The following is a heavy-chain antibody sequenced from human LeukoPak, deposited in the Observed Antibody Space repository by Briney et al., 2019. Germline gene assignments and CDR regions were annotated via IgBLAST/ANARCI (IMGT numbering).Heavy chain of an antibody. Sequence: TLSLTCTVSGGSISSGSYYWSWIRQPAGKGLEWIGRIYTSGSTKYNRSLKSRDTISVDTSKHQLSLKLSSVTAADTAMYYCARGRILRIAKYYMDVWVKGTTVTISS. CDR3: ARGRILRIAKYYMDV. CDR2: IYTSGST. CDR1: GGSISSGSYY. V-gene: IGHV4-61*02. D-gene: IGHD2-15*01. J-gene: IGHJ6*03.